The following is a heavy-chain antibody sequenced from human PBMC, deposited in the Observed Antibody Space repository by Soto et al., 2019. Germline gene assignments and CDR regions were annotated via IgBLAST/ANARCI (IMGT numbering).Heavy chain of an antibody. CDR2: IYYSGST. CDR3: ARHLRFCSGGTCYYFDY. V-gene: IGHV4-39*01. CDR1: GGSISSSSYY. D-gene: IGHD2-15*01. J-gene: IGHJ4*02. Sequence: SETLSLTCTVSGGSISSSSYYWGWIRQPPGKGLEWIGSIYYSGSTYYNPSLKSRVTISVDTSKNQFSLKLSSVTAADTAVYYCARHLRFCSGGTCYYFDYWGQGTLVTVSS.